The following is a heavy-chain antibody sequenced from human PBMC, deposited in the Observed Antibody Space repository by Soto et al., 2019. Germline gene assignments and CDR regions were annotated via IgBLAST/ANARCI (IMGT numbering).Heavy chain of an antibody. V-gene: IGHV3-23*01. CDR2: ISGSGGST. CDR1: GFTFSSYA. J-gene: IGHJ6*02. D-gene: IGHD2-15*01. CDR3: AKASDYGGKVYYYYGMDV. Sequence: GGSLRLSCAASGFTFSSYAMSWVRQAPGKGLEWVSAISGSGGSTYYADSVKGRFTISRDNSKNTLYLQMNSLRAEDTAVYYCAKASDYGGKVYYYYGMDVWGQGTTVTVSS.